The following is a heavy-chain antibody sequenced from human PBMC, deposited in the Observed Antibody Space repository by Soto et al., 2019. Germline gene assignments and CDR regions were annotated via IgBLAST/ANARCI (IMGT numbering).Heavy chain of an antibody. CDR3: AXPRGDGYNYYYYYGMDV. Sequence: SDTLSLTCTVSGGSISSSSYYWGWIRQPPGKGLEWIGSIYYSGSTYYNPSLKSRVTISVDTSKNQFSLKLSSVTAADTAVYYCAXPRGDGYNYYYYYGMDVWGQGTTVTVSS. J-gene: IGHJ6*01. CDR2: IYYSGST. V-gene: IGHV4-39*01. D-gene: IGHD3-10*01. CDR1: GGSISSSSYY.